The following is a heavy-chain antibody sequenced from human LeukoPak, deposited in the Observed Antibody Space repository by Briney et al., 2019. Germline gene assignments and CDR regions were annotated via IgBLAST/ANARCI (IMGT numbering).Heavy chain of an antibody. J-gene: IGHJ4*02. CDR3: ASSSWFNTFGNHFDY. D-gene: IGHD6-13*01. V-gene: IGHV4-4*02. CDR2: IHLSGVT. Sequence: PSGTLSLTCSVSGDSITSYAWWSWVRQPPGKGLEWIGEIHLSGVTNYNPSLKSRVTISVDTSKNQFSLKLSSVTAADTAVYYCASSSWFNTFGNHFDYWGQGTLVTVSS. CDR1: GDSITSYAW.